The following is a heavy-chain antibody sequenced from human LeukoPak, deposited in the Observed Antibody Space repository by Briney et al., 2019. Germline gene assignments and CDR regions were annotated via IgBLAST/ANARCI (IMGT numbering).Heavy chain of an antibody. V-gene: IGHV3-30*18. D-gene: IGHD2-15*01. Sequence: GGSLRLSCAASGFTFSSYGMHWVRQAPGKGLEWVAVISYDGSNKYYADSVKGRFTISRDNSKNTLYLQMNSLRAEDTAVYYCAKEPLDIVVVVAATGGGLDPWGQGTLVTVSS. CDR3: AKEPLDIVVVVAATGGGLDP. J-gene: IGHJ5*02. CDR1: GFTFSSYG. CDR2: ISYDGSNK.